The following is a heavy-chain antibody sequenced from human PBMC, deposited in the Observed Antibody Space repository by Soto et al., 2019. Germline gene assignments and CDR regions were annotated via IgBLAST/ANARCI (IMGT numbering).Heavy chain of an antibody. CDR3: AHSIGHCISTRRSKSYSYFDL. D-gene: IGHD2-2*01. CDR2: IYWDDDK. V-gene: IGHV2-5*02. Sequence: QITLKESGPTLVKPTQTLTLTCTSSGFSLSTRGVGVGWIRQPPGKSLEWLALIYWDDDKRYSPSLKSRLNITKDRSKNQVVLTMNNMDPVDTATYSCAHSIGHCISTRRSKSYSYFDLWGRCSLLTVSS. J-gene: IGHJ2*01. CDR1: GFSLSTRGVG.